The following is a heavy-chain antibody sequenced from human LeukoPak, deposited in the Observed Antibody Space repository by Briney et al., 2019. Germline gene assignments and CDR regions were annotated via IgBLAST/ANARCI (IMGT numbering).Heavy chain of an antibody. CDR2: ISNNGGYT. D-gene: IGHD2-15*01. J-gene: IGHJ4*02. CDR1: GFTFSSSA. V-gene: IGHV3-23*01. CDR3: AKQLGYCSDGSCYFPY. Sequence: GGSLRLSCAASGFTFSSSAMSWVRQAPGKGLEWVSAISNNGGYTYYADSVQGRFTISRDNSKSTLCLQMNSLRAEDTVVYYCAKQLGYCSDGSCYFPYWGQGTLVTVSS.